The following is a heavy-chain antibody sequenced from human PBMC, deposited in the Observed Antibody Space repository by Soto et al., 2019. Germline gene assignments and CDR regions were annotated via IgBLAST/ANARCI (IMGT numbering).Heavy chain of an antibody. CDR2: IHHSGST. D-gene: IGHD6-19*01. CDR1: GASISSEQY. Sequence: QMQLQESGPGLVKASETLSLTCAVSGASISSEQYWTWVRQPPGKGLEWIGDIHHSGSTNNNPSLRSRLIMSVDTSKTEFSLNLNSVTAADTAVYYCARSFGWYAIDQWGQGTLVTVSS. CDR3: ARSFGWYAIDQ. V-gene: IGHV4-4*02. J-gene: IGHJ4*02.